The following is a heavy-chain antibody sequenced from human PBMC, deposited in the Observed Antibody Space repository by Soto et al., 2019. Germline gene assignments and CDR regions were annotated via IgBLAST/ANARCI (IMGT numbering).Heavy chain of an antibody. V-gene: IGHV4-4*07. CDR1: GGSISSYY. CDR2: IDTSGTT. Sequence: RSLTCTVSGGSISSYYVSWIRQSAGKGLEWIGRIDTSGTTNYNPSLKSRVTMSVDASKNHFSLNLSSVTAADMAVYYCARGPRGYVYYHGMDVWGQGTTVTVSS. J-gene: IGHJ6*02. CDR3: ARGPRGYVYYHGMDV. D-gene: IGHD3-10*01.